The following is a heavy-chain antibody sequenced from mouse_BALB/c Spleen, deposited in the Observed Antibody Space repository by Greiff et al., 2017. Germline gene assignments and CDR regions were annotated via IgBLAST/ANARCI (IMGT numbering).Heavy chain of an antibody. Sequence: QVQLKQSGAELVKPGASVKLSCKASGYTFTSYWMHWVKQRPGQGLEWIGEIDPSDSYTNYNQKFKGKATLTVDKSSSTAYMQLSSLTSEDSAVYYCASPDYRYDGYYYAMDYWGQGTSVTVSS. CDR2: IDPSDSYT. D-gene: IGHD2-14*01. CDR1: GYTFTSYW. J-gene: IGHJ4*01. V-gene: IGHV1-69*02. CDR3: ASPDYRYDGYYYAMDY.